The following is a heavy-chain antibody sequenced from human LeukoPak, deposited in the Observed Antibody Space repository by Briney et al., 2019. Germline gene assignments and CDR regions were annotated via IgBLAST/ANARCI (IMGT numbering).Heavy chain of an antibody. D-gene: IGHD3-10*01. CDR2: IYYSGST. Sequence: ASETLSLTCTVSGGSISSSSYYWGWIRQPPGKGLEWIGSIYYSGSTYYNPSLKSRVTISVDTSKNQFSLKLSSVTAADTAVYYCASRWVPGDYYYYYMDVWGKGTTVTISS. J-gene: IGHJ6*03. CDR1: GGSISSSSYY. V-gene: IGHV4-39*01. CDR3: ASRWVPGDYYYYYMDV.